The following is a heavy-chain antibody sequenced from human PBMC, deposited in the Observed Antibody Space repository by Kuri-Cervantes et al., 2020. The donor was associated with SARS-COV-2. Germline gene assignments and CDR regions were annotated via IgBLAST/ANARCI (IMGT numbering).Heavy chain of an antibody. D-gene: IGHD6-19*01. CDR2: INPDGSYT. J-gene: IGHJ6*01. CDR1: GFTFSGHW. V-gene: IGHV3-74*01. CDR3: ARGLFMGVGGWYFFDYYYGMDV. Sequence: GGSLRLSCAASGFTFSGHWIHWVCQAPGKGLVWVSRINPDGSYTNNADSVKGRFALSRGNAKNMLFLQMNSLRAEDTAVYYCARGLFMGVGGWYFFDYYYGMDVWGQGTTVTVSS.